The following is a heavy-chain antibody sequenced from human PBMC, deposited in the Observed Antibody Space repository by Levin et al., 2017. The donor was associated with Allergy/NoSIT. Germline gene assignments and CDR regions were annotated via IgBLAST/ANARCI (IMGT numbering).Heavy chain of an antibody. J-gene: IGHJ4*02. CDR3: AKGGSVRGLIGY. V-gene: IGHV3-23*01. D-gene: IGHD3-10*01. Sequence: PGGSLRLSCAASGFTFSRYAMSWVRQAPGKGLKWVSAMSGGGGSTYYADSVKGRFTISRDNSKNTLYLQMNSLRAEDTAVYYCAKGGSVRGLIGYWGQGTLVTVSS. CDR1: GFTFSRYA. CDR2: MSGGGGST.